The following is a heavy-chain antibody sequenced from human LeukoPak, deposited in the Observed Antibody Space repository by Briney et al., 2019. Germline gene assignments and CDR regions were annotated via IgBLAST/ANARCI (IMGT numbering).Heavy chain of an antibody. CDR2: ISSSSSYI. J-gene: IGHJ4*02. CDR3: ARADHGYDY. CDR1: GFTFSSYS. Sequence: GGSLRLSCAASGFTFSSYSMNWVRQAPGKGLEWVSSISSSSSYIYYADSVKGRFTISRDNSKNTLYLQMNSLRAEDSAIYYCARADHGYDYWGQGTLVTVSA. V-gene: IGHV3-21*04. D-gene: IGHD5-18*01.